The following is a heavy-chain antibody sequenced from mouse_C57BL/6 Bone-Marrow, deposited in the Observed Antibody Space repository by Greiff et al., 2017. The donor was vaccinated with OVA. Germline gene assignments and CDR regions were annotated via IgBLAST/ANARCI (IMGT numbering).Heavy chain of an antibody. D-gene: IGHD1-1*01. J-gene: IGHJ3*01. CDR3: AREGVYYLAWFAY. V-gene: IGHV1-81*01. CDR2: IYPRSGNT. CDR1: GYTFTSYG. Sequence: QVQLQQSGAELARPGASVKLSCKASGYTFTSYGISWVKQRTGQGLEWIGEIYPRSGNTYYNEKFKGKATLTADKSSSTAYMELRSLTSEDSAVYFCAREGVYYLAWFAYWGQGTLVTVSA.